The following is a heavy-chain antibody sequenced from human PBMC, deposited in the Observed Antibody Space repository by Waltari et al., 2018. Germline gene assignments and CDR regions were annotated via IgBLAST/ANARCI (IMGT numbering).Heavy chain of an antibody. Sequence: QVQLQESGPGLVKPSQTLSLTCTVSGGSISSGGYYWSWIRQHPGKGLEWIGYIYYSGSTYYNPSLKSRVTISVDTSKNQFSLKLSAVTAADTAVYYCARDWVVSNAFDIWGQGTMVTVSS. CDR1: GGSISSGGYY. V-gene: IGHV4-31*03. J-gene: IGHJ3*02. CDR2: IYYSGST. CDR3: ARDWVVSNAFDI. D-gene: IGHD2-15*01.